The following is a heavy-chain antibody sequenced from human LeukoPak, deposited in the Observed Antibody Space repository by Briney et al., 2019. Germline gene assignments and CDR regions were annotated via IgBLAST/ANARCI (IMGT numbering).Heavy chain of an antibody. CDR2: ISSSSSYI. V-gene: IGHV3-21*01. CDR1: GFTFSSYS. J-gene: IGHJ5*02. CDR3: ARKGGSYYTQAWFDP. Sequence: PGGSLRLSCAASGFTFSSYSMNWVRQAPGKGLEWVSSISSSSSYIYYADSVKGRFTISRDNAKNSLYLQMNSLRAEDTAVYYCARKGGSYYTQAWFDPWGQGTLVTVSS. D-gene: IGHD1-26*01.